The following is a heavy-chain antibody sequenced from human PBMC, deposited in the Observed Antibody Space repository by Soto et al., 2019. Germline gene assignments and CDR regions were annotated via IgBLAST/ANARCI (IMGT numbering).Heavy chain of an antibody. V-gene: IGHV4-59*01. D-gene: IGHD5-12*01. Sequence: QVQLQESGPGLVKPSETLSLTCTVSGGSISSYYWTWIRQPPGKGLEWIGNIHYSGSTNYNPSLKSRVNISVDPTTNQFSRMLMAVTAADTAVYYCATAPQSRDGYNYPYYYYGMDVWRQGTTVTVSS. CDR1: GGSISSYY. CDR2: IHYSGST. CDR3: ATAPQSRDGYNYPYYYYGMDV. J-gene: IGHJ6*02.